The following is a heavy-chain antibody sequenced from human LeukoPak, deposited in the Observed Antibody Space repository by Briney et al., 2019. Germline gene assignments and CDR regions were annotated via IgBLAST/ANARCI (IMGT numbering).Heavy chain of an antibody. CDR3: ARRGSTTLDY. CDR2: IRYDGSNR. CDR1: GSTFSNFG. V-gene: IGHV3-30*02. D-gene: IGHD1-14*01. J-gene: IGHJ4*02. Sequence: GGSLRLSCAASGSTFSNFGMHWVRQAPGKGLEWVTFIRYDGSNRYYADSVKGRFTISRDNSKNTVYLQMHSLRAEDTAVYYCARRGSTTLDYWGQGTLVTVSS.